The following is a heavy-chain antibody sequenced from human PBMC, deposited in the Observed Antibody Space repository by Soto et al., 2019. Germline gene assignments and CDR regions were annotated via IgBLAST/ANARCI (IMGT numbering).Heavy chain of an antibody. Sequence: PSETLSLTCTVSGDPITSYFWTWLRQPAGKGLEWIGHVFPGGPTSHNSSLKSRVSMSVDTSKNQFSMTLASVTAADTAVYYCARNLSGFTYGSRQFYFDYWGQGTLVTVSS. D-gene: IGHD3-10*01. V-gene: IGHV4-4*07. CDR2: VFPGGPT. J-gene: IGHJ4*02. CDR3: ARNLSGFTYGSRQFYFDY. CDR1: GDPITSYF.